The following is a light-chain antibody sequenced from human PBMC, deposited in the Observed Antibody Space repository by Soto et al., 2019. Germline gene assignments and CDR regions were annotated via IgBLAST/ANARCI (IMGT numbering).Light chain of an antibody. CDR1: SSDVGGYNY. Sequence: QSVLTQPASVSGSPGQSITISCTGTSSDVGGYNYVPWYQHHPGKVPQLLIYDVSNRPSGVSNRFSGSKSGNTASLTISGLQAEDEADYYCYSYTSSNTYVFGTGTKLTVL. CDR3: YSYTSSNTYV. J-gene: IGLJ1*01. CDR2: DVS. V-gene: IGLV2-14*03.